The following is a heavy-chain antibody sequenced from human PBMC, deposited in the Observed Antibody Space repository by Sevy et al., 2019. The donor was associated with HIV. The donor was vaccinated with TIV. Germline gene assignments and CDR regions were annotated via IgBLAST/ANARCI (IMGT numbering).Heavy chain of an antibody. CDR2: IGSSGRTI. CDR1: GFTFNNYE. D-gene: IGHD2-21*02. CDR3: VRVTEDAFDI. J-gene: IGHJ3*02. V-gene: IGHV3-48*03. Sequence: GGSLRLSCAASGFTFNNYEINWVRQAPGKGLEWVSYIGSSGRTIYYADSVKGRFTISRDNDKNSLYLQMNSLRAGDTAVYYCVRVTEDAFDIWGQGTMVTVSS.